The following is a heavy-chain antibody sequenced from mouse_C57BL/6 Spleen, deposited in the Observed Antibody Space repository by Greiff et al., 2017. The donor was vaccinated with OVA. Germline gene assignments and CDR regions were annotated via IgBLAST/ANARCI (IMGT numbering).Heavy chain of an antibody. J-gene: IGHJ3*01. D-gene: IGHD4-1*02. CDR2: ISSGSSTI. Sequence: EVKLMESGGGLVKPGGSLKLSCAASGFTFSDYGMHWVRQAPEKGLEWVAYISSGSSTIYYADTVKGRFTISRDNAKNTLFLQMTSLRSEDTAMYYCARLNWDPYWGQGTLVTVSA. CDR3: ARLNWDPY. V-gene: IGHV5-17*01. CDR1: GFTFSDYG.